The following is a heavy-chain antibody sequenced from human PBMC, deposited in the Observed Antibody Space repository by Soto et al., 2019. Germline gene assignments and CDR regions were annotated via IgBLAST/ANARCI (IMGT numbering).Heavy chain of an antibody. CDR3: ARRCGGDCYGDYGMDV. D-gene: IGHD2-21*02. CDR1: GYSITSYW. Sequence: GESLKISCKGSGYSITSYWIGWVRQMPGKGLEWMGIIYPGDSDTRYSPSFQGQVTISADKSISTAYLQWSSLKASDTAMYYCARRCGGDCYGDYGMDVWGQGTTVTVSS. J-gene: IGHJ6*02. CDR2: IYPGDSDT. V-gene: IGHV5-51*01.